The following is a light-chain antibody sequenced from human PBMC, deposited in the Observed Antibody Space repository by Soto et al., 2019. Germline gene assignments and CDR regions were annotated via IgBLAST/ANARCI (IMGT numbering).Light chain of an antibody. V-gene: IGLV1-47*01. J-gene: IGLJ1*01. CDR1: ASTIGRNY. Sequence: QSALTQSPSASGTPGQRVTISCSGSASTIGRNYVYWYQQLPRTAPKLLIYRNSQRPSGVPDRFSGSKSGTSASLAISGHPSDVYSFFYCSAWDDILSGSLVLGAGTKVTVL. CDR2: RNS. CDR3: SAWDDILSGSLV.